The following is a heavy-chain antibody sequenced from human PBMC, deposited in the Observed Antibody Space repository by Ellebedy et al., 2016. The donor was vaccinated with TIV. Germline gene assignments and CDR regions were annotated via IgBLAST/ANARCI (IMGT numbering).Heavy chain of an antibody. CDR3: ASGAYDI. CDR2: ISSTGTTI. Sequence: GESLKIPCAASGFTFSNNSMNWVRQAPGKGLEWVSYISSTGTTIYYADSVKGRFTISRDNAKISLYLQMNRLTAENTAVYYCASGAYDIWGQGTMVTVSS. CDR1: GFTFSNNS. V-gene: IGHV3-48*04. J-gene: IGHJ3*02.